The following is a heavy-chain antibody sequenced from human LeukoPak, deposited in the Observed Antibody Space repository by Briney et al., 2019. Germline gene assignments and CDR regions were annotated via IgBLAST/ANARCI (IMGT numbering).Heavy chain of an antibody. CDR2: IRSKANSYAT. J-gene: IGHJ3*02. Sequence: PGRSLRLSCAASGFTFSSYGMHWVRQASGKGLEWVGHIRSKANSYATTYAASVKGRFTISRDDSKNTAYLQMNSLKTEDTAVYYCTRHSDGDYSYHSTDAFDIWGQGTMVTVSS. CDR1: GFTFSSYG. CDR3: TRHSDGDYSYHSTDAFDI. D-gene: IGHD4-17*01. V-gene: IGHV3-73*01.